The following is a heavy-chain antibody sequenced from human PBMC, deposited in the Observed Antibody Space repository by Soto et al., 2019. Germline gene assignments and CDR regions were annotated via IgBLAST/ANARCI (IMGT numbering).Heavy chain of an antibody. CDR3: AREASVPSFGEFWFFDL. CDR2: VSADGYTT. J-gene: IGHJ2*01. D-gene: IGHD3-10*01. V-gene: IGHV3-23*01. Sequence: EVQLLESGGGLAQPGGSLRLSCAASGFTFSNHGMTWVRQAPGKGLEWVSSVSADGYTTYSADSVRGRLTISRDNSGDTVYVQMNNLRAEATALSYCAREASVPSFGEFWFFDLWGRGTQVTVSS. CDR1: GFTFSNHG.